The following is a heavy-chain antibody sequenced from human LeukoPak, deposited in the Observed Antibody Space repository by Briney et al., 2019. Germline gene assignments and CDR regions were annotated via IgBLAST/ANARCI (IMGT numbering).Heavy chain of an antibody. D-gene: IGHD3-3*01. CDR1: ASSFTAYY. CDR2: IYPNSGGT. CDR3: ARDWSVGIRDDY. V-gene: IGHV1-2*02. J-gene: IGHJ4*02. Sequence: ASVKVSCKSSASSFTAYYLHLVRVAPGQGLEWMGWIYPNSGGTNYARKFRGRVTMTSDTSIRTVYMELSRLSSDDTAMYYCARDWSVGIRDDYWGQGTLVTVSS.